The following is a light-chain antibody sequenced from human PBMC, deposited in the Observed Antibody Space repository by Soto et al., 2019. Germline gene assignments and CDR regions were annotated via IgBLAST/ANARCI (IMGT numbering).Light chain of an antibody. Sequence: QSALTQPPSASGSPGQSVTISCIGTSSDVGGYNYVSWYQQQSGKTPKLIIYEVTKRPSGVPDRFSGSKSGNTASLTVSGLQAEDEADYYCSSYGGDNNWGVFGGGTKLTVL. V-gene: IGLV2-8*01. CDR1: SSDVGGYNY. J-gene: IGLJ2*01. CDR3: SSYGGDNNWGV. CDR2: EVT.